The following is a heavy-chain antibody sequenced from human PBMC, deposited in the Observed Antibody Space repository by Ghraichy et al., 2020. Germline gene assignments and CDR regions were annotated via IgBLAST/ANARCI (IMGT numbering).Heavy chain of an antibody. V-gene: IGHV3-66*01. CDR2: IYSGGST. CDR3: ARGEATAGTLLVY. Sequence: GGSLRLSCAASGFTVSSNYMSWVRQAPGKGLVWVSVIYSGGSTYYADSVRGRFTISRDNPKSTLYLQPNSLRVEDTAVYYCARGEATAGTLLVYWGQGTLVTVSS. J-gene: IGHJ4*02. D-gene: IGHD6-13*01. CDR1: GFTVSSNY.